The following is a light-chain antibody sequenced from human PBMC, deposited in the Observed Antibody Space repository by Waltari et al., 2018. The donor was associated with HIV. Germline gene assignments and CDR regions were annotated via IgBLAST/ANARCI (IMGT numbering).Light chain of an antibody. Sequence: QSVLTQPPSTSGTPGQRVTISCSGSSSNIGSNYIYWYRQVPGTTPKLLMYTNKRRPSGVPGRLSGARCGTSASLAISGLRSGDEADYYCAAWDDSLNGWVFGGGTKLTVL. CDR3: AAWDDSLNGWV. J-gene: IGLJ3*02. V-gene: IGLV1-47*01. CDR2: TNK. CDR1: SSNIGSNY.